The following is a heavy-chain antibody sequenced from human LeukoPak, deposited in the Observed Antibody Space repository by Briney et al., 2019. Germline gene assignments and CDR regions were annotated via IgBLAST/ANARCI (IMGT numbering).Heavy chain of an antibody. CDR3: ARCLGGRCDYFDY. J-gene: IGHJ4*02. Sequence: SQTLSLTCTVSGDSISNNTYYCSWIRRPAGKRLEWIGRFSTSGSTNYNPSLKSRVTISVDTSKNQFSLRLSSVTAADTAVYYCARCLGGRCDYFDYWGQGTLVTVSS. V-gene: IGHV4-61*02. CDR1: GDSISNNTYY. D-gene: IGHD3-16*01. CDR2: FSTSGST.